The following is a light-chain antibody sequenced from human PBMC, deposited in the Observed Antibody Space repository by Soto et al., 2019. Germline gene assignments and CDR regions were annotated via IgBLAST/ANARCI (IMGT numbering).Light chain of an antibody. CDR3: QQYQNWPLT. V-gene: IGKV3-15*01. Sequence: EIVMTQSPATLSVSPGEGATFSCRASQSVSSNFAWYQQKHGQAPRLLIYGASTRDTGIPARFSGSGSGTEFTLSISRLQSEDVAVYYCQQYQNWPLTFGGGTKVDIK. CDR2: GAS. CDR1: QSVSSN. J-gene: IGKJ4*01.